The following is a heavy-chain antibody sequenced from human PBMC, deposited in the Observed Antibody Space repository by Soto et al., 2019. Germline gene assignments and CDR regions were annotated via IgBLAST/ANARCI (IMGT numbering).Heavy chain of an antibody. CDR3: AREVIDYGDFYFDY. CDR2: ISYDGSNK. V-gene: IGHV3-30-3*01. D-gene: IGHD4-17*01. Sequence: GGSLRLSCAASGFTFSSYAMHWVRQAPGKGLEWVAVISYDGSNKYYADSVKGRFTISRDNSKNTLYLQMNSLRAEDTAVYYCAREVIDYGDFYFDYWGQGTLVTVSS. J-gene: IGHJ4*02. CDR1: GFTFSSYA.